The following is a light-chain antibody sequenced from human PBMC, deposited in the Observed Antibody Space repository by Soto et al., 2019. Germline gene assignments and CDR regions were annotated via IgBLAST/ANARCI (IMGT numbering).Light chain of an antibody. CDR2: EVV. CDR1: KNDIGVYDF. J-gene: IGLJ1*01. CDR3: KSYAGSNTYV. Sequence: QSVLTQPPSASGSPGQSVTISCTGTKNDIGVYDFVSWYQHHPGKAPRLIIYEVVQRPSGVPDRVSGSKSGNTASLTVSGLQAADEADYFCKSYAGSNTYVFGSGTRSPS. V-gene: IGLV2-8*01.